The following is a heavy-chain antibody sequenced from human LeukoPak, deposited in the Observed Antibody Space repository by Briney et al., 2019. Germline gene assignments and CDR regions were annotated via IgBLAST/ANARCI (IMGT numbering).Heavy chain of an antibody. J-gene: IGHJ4*02. V-gene: IGHV3-48*01. D-gene: IGHD4-11*01. CDR3: ARDVDYPSAYFDY. Sequence: GGSLRLSCAVSGLTFSSYNMNWVRQAPGKGLEWVSYISNSGSMIYYADSVKGRFTLSRDNAKNSLYLQMNSLRAEDTAVYYCARDVDYPSAYFDYRGQGTLVTVSS. CDR1: GLTFSSYN. CDR2: ISNSGSMI.